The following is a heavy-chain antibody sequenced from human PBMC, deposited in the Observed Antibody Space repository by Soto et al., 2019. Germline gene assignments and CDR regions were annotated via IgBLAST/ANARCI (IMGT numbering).Heavy chain of an antibody. Sequence: EVQLVESGGGLVQPGGSLRLSCAASGFTFSSYWMHWVRQAPGKGLVWVSRINSDGSSTSYADSVKGRFTISRDNAKYTLYLQTNSLRAEDTAVYYCASLNTVVKIGDYWGQGTLVTVSS. J-gene: IGHJ4*02. CDR3: ASLNTVVKIGDY. D-gene: IGHD4-17*01. V-gene: IGHV3-74*01. CDR1: GFTFSSYW. CDR2: INSDGSST.